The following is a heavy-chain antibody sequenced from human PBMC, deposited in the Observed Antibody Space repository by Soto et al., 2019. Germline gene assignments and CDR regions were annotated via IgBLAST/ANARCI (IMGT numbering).Heavy chain of an antibody. CDR1: GFTFDDYT. Sequence: EVQLVESGGVVVQPGGSLRLSCAASGFTFDDYTMHWVRQAPGKGLEWVSLISWDGGSTYYADSVKGRFTISRDNSKNSLYLQMNSLRTADTALYYCAKDMSGAVGATAFDYWGQGTLVTVSS. V-gene: IGHV3-43*01. CDR3: AKDMSGAVGATAFDY. D-gene: IGHD1-26*01. J-gene: IGHJ4*02. CDR2: ISWDGGST.